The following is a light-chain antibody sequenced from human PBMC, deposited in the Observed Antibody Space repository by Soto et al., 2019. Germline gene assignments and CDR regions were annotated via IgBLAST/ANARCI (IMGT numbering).Light chain of an antibody. V-gene: IGKV1-16*02. Sequence: DIQMTQSPSSLSASVGDRVTITFRASQGISNYLDWCQQKPGKAPKSLIYADSSLQRGVTSQFSGSGSGTDFTRTIRRLQPEDFATYYCQQYNSYPITVGQGTRLDIQ. CDR1: QGISNY. J-gene: IGKJ5*01. CDR2: ADS. CDR3: QQYNSYPIT.